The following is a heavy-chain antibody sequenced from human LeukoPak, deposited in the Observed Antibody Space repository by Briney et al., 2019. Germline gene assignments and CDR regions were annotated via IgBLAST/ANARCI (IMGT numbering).Heavy chain of an antibody. V-gene: IGHV1-2*02. D-gene: IGHD2-2*02. CDR1: GYTFTGYY. Sequence: ASVKVSCKASGYTFTGYYMHWVRQAPGQGLEWMGWINPNSGGTNYAQKFQGRVTMTRDTSISTAYMELSRLRSDDTAVYYCARSGCSSTSCYTAYYYGKDVWGQGTTVTVSS. CDR3: ARSGCSSTSCYTAYYYGKDV. CDR2: INPNSGGT. J-gene: IGHJ6*02.